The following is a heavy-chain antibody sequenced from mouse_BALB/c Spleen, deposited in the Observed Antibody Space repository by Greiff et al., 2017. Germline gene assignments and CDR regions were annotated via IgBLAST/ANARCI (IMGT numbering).Heavy chain of an antibody. CDR1: GFSFTGYG. D-gene: IGHD2-4*01. CDR3: ARVGLPYYFDY. CDR2: MWRDGST. V-gene: IGHV2-6-7*01. J-gene: IGHJ2*01. Sequence: VQLQESGPGLVAPSQSLSITCTVSGFSFTGYGVNWVRQPPGQGLEWLGMMWRDGSTNYYSALKSRLSIINDNTTSHVFFKLNSLQTDDAARYYCARVGLPYYFDYWGQGTTLTVSS.